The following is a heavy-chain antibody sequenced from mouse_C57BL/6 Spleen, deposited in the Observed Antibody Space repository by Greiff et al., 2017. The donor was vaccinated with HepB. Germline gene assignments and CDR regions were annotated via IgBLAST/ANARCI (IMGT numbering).Heavy chain of an antibody. CDR3: ARDSPYDYDGYYFDY. V-gene: IGHV5-4*01. D-gene: IGHD2-4*01. CDR2: ISDGGSYT. Sequence: EVQLVESGGGLVKPGGSLKLSCAASGFTFSSYAMSWVRQTPEKRLEWVATISDGGSYTYYPDNVKGRFTISRDNAKNNLYLQMSHLKSEDTAMYYCARDSPYDYDGYYFDYWGQGTTLTVSS. J-gene: IGHJ2*01. CDR1: GFTFSSYA.